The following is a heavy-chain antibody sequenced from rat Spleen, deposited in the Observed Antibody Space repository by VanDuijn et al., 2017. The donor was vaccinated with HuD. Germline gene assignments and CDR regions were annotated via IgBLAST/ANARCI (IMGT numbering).Heavy chain of an antibody. J-gene: IGHJ4*01. Sequence: EVQLVESDGGLVQPGRSLKLSCAASGFTFSDYYMAWVRQAPTKGLEWVATISYDGSSIYYRDSVKGRFTFSRDNAKSTLYLQMDSLRSEDTATYYCARGAGYVLDAWGQGASVTVSS. CDR3: ARGAGYVLDA. V-gene: IGHV5-29*01. CDR1: GFTFSDYY. D-gene: IGHD1-4*01. CDR2: ISYDGSSI.